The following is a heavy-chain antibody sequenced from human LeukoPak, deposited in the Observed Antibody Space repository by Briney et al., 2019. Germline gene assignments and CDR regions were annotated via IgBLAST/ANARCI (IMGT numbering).Heavy chain of an antibody. CDR2: IHHRGST. Sequence: SETLSLTCAVSGASISGSDWWSWVRQPPGKGLEWSGEIHHRGSTNYNPSLKSRVTISVDKANNQVSLKVRSVTAADTAVYYCASRSYISGPYWGQGTPVTVSS. CDR3: ASRSYISGPY. CDR1: GASISGSDW. D-gene: IGHD6-19*01. V-gene: IGHV4-4*02. J-gene: IGHJ4*02.